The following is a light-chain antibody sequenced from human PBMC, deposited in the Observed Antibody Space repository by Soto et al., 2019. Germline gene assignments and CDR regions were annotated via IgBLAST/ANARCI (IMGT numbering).Light chain of an antibody. Sequence: DIVMTQSPLSLPVTPGEPASISCRSSQSLLHSNGYTYLDWYLQKPGQSPQLLIYWGSNRASGVPDRFSGSGSGTDFTLTISRLEPEDFAVYYCHHYGTSHFTFGPGTKVDIK. CDR1: QSLLHSNGYTY. CDR3: HHYGTSHFT. V-gene: IGKV2-28*01. CDR2: WGS. J-gene: IGKJ3*01.